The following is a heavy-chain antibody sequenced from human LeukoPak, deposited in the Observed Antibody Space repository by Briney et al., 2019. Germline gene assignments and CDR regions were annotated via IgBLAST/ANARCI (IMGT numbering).Heavy chain of an antibody. CDR1: GYSFTTYW. D-gene: IGHD3-22*01. CDR3: ARLGYDSSGYYYGSVFDI. CDR2: IYPGDSDT. Sequence: GESLKISCKGSGYSFTTYWIGWVRQMPGEGLEWMGIIYPGDSDTRYNPSFQGQVTISADKSISTAYLQWSSLKASDTAMYYCARLGYDSSGYYYGSVFDIWGQGTMLTVSS. J-gene: IGHJ3*02. V-gene: IGHV5-51*01.